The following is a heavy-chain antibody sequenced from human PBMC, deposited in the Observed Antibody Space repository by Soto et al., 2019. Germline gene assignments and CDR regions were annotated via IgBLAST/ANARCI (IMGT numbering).Heavy chain of an antibody. CDR2: IYYSGST. Sequence: SETLSLTCTVSRAPVSSSTYTWGWIRQPPGKGLEWIGSIYYSGSTYYNPSLNSRVTISVDTSKNQFSLKLSSLRSEDTAVYYCARDGRGLYSYGHPPGVFDYWGQGTLVTVSS. CDR1: RAPVSSSTYT. D-gene: IGHD5-18*01. J-gene: IGHJ4*02. CDR3: ARDGRGLYSYGHPPGVFDY. V-gene: IGHV4-39*07.